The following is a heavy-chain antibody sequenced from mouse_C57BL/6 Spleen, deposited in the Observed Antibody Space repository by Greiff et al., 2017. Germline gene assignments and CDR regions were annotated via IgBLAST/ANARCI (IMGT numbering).Heavy chain of an antibody. CDR1: GYAFSSYW. J-gene: IGHJ2*01. D-gene: IGHD4-1*01. CDR2: IYPGDGDT. CDR3: ARTGTEYYFDY. Sequence: LVESGAELVKPGASVKISCKASGYAFSSYWMNWVKQRPGKGLEWIGQIYPGDGDTNYNGKFKGKATLTADKSSSTAYMQLSSPTSEDSAVYFCARTGTEYYFDYWGQGTTLTVSS. V-gene: IGHV1-80*01.